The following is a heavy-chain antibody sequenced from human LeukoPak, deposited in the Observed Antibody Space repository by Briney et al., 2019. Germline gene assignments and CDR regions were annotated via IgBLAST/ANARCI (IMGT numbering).Heavy chain of an antibody. CDR1: GYSFTSYW. V-gene: IGHV5-51*01. D-gene: IGHD6-19*01. Sequence: GASLKISCKGSGYSFTSYWIGWVRQLPGKGLEWMGIIYPGDSDTRYSPSFQGQVTISTDKSISTAYLQWSSLKASDTAMYYCARLSYSSGWYDEDYWGQGTLVTVTS. J-gene: IGHJ4*02. CDR2: IYPGDSDT. CDR3: ARLSYSSGWYDEDY.